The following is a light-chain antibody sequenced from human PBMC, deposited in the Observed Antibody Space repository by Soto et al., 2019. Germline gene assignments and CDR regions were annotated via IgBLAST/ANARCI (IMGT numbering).Light chain of an antibody. Sequence: QSALTQPASVSGSPGQSITFSCTGTSSDLGGYNYVSWYQQHPGKAPKLVIYDVSNRPSGVSNRFSGSKSGNTASLTISGLHADDEADYYCSSYTTTSTLVFGGGTKLTVL. V-gene: IGLV2-14*01. CDR1: SSDLGGYNY. J-gene: IGLJ2*01. CDR3: SSYTTTSTLV. CDR2: DVS.